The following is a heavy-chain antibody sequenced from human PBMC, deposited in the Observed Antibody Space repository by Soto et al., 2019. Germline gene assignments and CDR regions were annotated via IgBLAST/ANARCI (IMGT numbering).Heavy chain of an antibody. V-gene: IGHV3-30-3*01. J-gene: IGHJ6*02. CDR2: ISDDGVYK. CDR3: ARDQSPAMSSHYYGMDV. D-gene: IGHD5-18*01. Sequence: QVQLVESGGGVVQPGRSLRLSCAASGFSFSSYAIHWVRQAPDKGLEWVVVISDDGVYKFYADSVKGRVTISRDNSKNTLSLQVDSLRVEDTAVYYCARDQSPAMSSHYYGMDVWGQGTTVTVSS. CDR1: GFSFSSYA.